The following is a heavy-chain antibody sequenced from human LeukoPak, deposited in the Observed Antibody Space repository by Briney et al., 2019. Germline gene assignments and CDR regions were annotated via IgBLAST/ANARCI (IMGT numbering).Heavy chain of an antibody. Sequence: GGSLRLSCAASGFTFSSYWMSWVRQAPGKGLEWVANIKQDGSEKYYVDSVKGRFTISRDNAKNSLYLQMNSLRAEDTAVYYCARRWWQQLVVTLFDYWGQGTLVTVSS. J-gene: IGHJ4*02. CDR2: IKQDGSEK. V-gene: IGHV3-7*01. CDR1: GFTFSSYW. D-gene: IGHD6-13*01. CDR3: ARRWWQQLVVTLFDY.